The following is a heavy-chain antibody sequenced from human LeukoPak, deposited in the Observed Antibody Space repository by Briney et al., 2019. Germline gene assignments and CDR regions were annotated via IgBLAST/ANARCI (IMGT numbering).Heavy chain of an antibody. J-gene: IGHJ4*02. Sequence: PGGSLRLSCTASGFSFSDYSMNWVRQAPGKGLEWVSYIRSSTSNIFYAESVKGRFTVSRDNAKNSLYLHVNSLRAEDTAVYYCARDRWHYGSGSGFFDYWGRGTLVTVSS. CDR3: ARDRWHYGSGSGFFDY. V-gene: IGHV3-48*01. CDR2: IRSSTSNI. D-gene: IGHD3-3*02. CDR1: GFSFSDYS.